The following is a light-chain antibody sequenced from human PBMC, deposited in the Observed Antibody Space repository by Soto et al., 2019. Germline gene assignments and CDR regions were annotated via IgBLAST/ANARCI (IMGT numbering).Light chain of an antibody. CDR3: AAWDDSLSGPV. J-gene: IGLJ7*01. V-gene: IGLV1-47*01. CDR1: SSNIGSNY. Sequence: QAVVIQPPSASGTPGQRVTLSCSGSSSNIGSNYVYWYQQLPGTAPKLLIYRNNQRPSGVPDRFSGSKSGTSASLAISGLRSEDEDDYYCAAWDDSLSGPVFGGGTQLTVL. CDR2: RNN.